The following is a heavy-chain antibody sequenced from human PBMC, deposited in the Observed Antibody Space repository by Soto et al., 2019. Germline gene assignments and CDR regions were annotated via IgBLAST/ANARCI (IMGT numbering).Heavy chain of an antibody. CDR2: ITSSSDTI. V-gene: IGHV3-48*02. CDR1: GFTFSSFH. CDR3: ARVVVVIPPGYYYAMDL. J-gene: IGHJ6*02. D-gene: IGHD3-22*01. Sequence: PGGSLRLSCAASGFTFSSFHMNWVRQAPGRGLEWVAYITSSSDTIYYSDSVKGRFTISRDNGKNSLFLQMNSLRDEDTAVYYCARVVVVIPPGYYYAMDLRGQGTTVTVSS.